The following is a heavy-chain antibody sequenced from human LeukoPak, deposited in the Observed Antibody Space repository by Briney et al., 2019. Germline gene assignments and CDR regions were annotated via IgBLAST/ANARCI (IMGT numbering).Heavy chain of an antibody. J-gene: IGHJ6*02. Sequence: ASVKVSCKASGYTFTGYYMHWVRQAPGQGLEWMGWINPNSGGTNYAQKFQGRVTMTRNTSISTAYMELSSLRSEDTAVYYCARPARRTVYGMDVWGQGTTVTVSS. D-gene: IGHD1-14*01. CDR2: INPNSGGT. CDR1: GYTFTGYY. CDR3: ARPARRTVYGMDV. V-gene: IGHV1-2*02.